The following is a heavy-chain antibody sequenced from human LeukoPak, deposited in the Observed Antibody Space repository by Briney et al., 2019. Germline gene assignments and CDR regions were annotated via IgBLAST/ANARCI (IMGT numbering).Heavy chain of an antibody. CDR2: IKGDGTET. D-gene: IGHD6-19*01. J-gene: IGHJ4*02. Sequence: GGSLRLSCAASGFIFSTHWMNWVRQAPGKGLEWVAIIKGDGTETLYADSVKGRFTISGDNTKSSLYLQINSLRAEDTAVYYCVGGGGWLPDFWGQGVLVTVSS. V-gene: IGHV3-7*01. CDR1: GFIFSTHW. CDR3: VGGGGWLPDF.